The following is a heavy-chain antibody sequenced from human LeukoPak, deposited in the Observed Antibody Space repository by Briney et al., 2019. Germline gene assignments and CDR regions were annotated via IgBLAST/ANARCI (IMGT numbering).Heavy chain of an antibody. CDR1: GFTFSSYA. V-gene: IGHV3-30-3*01. Sequence: PVGSLRLSCAASGFTFSSYAMHWVRQAPGKGLEWVAVISYDGSNKYYADSVKGRFTISRDNSKNTLYLQMNSLRAEDTAVYYCARDSVGATELDYWGQGTLVTVSS. CDR3: ARDSVGATELDY. D-gene: IGHD1-26*01. CDR2: ISYDGSNK. J-gene: IGHJ4*02.